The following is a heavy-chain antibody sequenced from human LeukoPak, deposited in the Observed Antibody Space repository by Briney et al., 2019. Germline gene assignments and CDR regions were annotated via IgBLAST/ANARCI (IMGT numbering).Heavy chain of an antibody. D-gene: IGHD1-1*01. CDR1: GGSISSSSYY. CDR3: ARLWRAAIDY. J-gene: IGHJ4*02. Sequence: PSETLSLTRTVVSGGSISSSSYYWGWIRQPPGKGLEWIGSFYYSESTYYNPSLKSRVTISTDTSKNQFSLKLSSVTAADTAVYYCARLWRAAIDYGGQGILVTVSS. V-gene: IGHV4-39*01. CDR2: FYYSEST.